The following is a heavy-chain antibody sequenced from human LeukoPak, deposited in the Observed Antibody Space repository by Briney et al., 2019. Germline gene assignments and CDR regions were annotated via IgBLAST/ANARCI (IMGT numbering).Heavy chain of an antibody. D-gene: IGHD5-24*01. CDR3: ARDGFRRDGYRNYYYYYMDV. CDR2: INWNGGST. V-gene: IGHV3-20*04. Sequence: GGSLRLSCAASGFTFDDYGMSWVRQAPGKGLEWVSGINWNGGSTGYADSVKGRFTISRDNAKNSLYLQMNSLRAEDTAVYYCARDGFRRDGYRNYYYYYMDVWGKGTTVTISS. J-gene: IGHJ6*03. CDR1: GFTFDDYG.